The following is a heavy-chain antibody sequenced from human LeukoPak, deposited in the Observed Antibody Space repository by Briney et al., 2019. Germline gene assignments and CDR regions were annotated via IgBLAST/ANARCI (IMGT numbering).Heavy chain of an antibody. V-gene: IGHV3-21*01. CDR2: ISSSSSYI. J-gene: IGHJ5*02. CDR1: GFTFSSYA. D-gene: IGHD6-13*01. CDR3: ARESSQFDFDP. Sequence: GGSLRLSCAASGFTFSSYAMSWVRQAPGKGLEWVSAISSSSSYIYYADSVKGRFTISRDNAKNSLYLQMNSLRAEDTAVYYCARESSQFDFDPWGQGTLVTVSS.